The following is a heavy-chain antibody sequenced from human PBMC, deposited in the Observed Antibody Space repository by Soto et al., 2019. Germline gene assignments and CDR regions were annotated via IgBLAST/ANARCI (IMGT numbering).Heavy chain of an antibody. J-gene: IGHJ4*02. CDR2: ISGSGGST. Sequence: GESLKISCAASGFTFSSYAMSWVRQAPGKGLEWVSAISGSGGSTYYADSVKGRFTISRDNSKNTLYLQMNSLRAEDTAVYYCAKAPGGYCSGGSCYFDYWGQGTLVTVSS. D-gene: IGHD2-15*01. V-gene: IGHV3-23*01. CDR1: GFTFSSYA. CDR3: AKAPGGYCSGGSCYFDY.